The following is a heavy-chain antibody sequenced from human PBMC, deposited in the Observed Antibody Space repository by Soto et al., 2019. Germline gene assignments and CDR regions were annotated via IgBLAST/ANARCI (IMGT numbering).Heavy chain of an antibody. D-gene: IGHD2-15*01. V-gene: IGHV4-39*01. Sequence: LEILSLTCTVSGGSISSSSYYWGWIRQPPGKGLEWIGSIYYSGSTYYNPSLKSRVTISVDTSKNQFSLKLSSVTAADTAVYYCARHTPAISISDHWGQGTLVTSPQ. CDR2: IYYSGST. CDR1: GGSISSSSYY. CDR3: ARHTPAISISDH. J-gene: IGHJ4*02.